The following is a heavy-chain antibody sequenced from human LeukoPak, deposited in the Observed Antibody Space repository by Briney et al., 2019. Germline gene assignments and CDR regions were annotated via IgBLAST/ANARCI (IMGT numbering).Heavy chain of an antibody. CDR3: AREGDGYNYLENAFDI. Sequence: GASVKVSCKASGYTFTRYYMHWVRQAPGQGLAWMGWINPNSGGTNYAQKFQGWVTMTRDTSISTAYMELSRLRSDDTAVYYCAREGDGYNYLENAFDIWGQGTMVTVSS. CDR1: GYTFTRYY. V-gene: IGHV1-2*04. D-gene: IGHD5-24*01. J-gene: IGHJ3*02. CDR2: INPNSGGT.